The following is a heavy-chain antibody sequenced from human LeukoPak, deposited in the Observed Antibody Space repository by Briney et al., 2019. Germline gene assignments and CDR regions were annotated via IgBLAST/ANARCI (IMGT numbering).Heavy chain of an antibody. CDR3: ARGPRAVWGSYRPYYYYYYMDV. Sequence: SETLSLTCTVSGDSISSGSYYWSWIRQPPGKGLEWIGYIYYSGSTNYNPSLKSRVTISVDTSKNQFSLRLSSVTAADTAVYYCARGPRAVWGSYRPYYYYYYMDVWGKGTTVTISS. CDR1: GDSISSGSYY. V-gene: IGHV4-61*01. CDR2: IYYSGST. D-gene: IGHD3-16*02. J-gene: IGHJ6*03.